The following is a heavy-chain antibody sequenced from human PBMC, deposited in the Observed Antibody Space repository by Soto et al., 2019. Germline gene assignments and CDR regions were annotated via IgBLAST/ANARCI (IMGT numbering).Heavy chain of an antibody. D-gene: IGHD6-19*01. J-gene: IGHJ4*02. CDR3: AKDMVGYSSGWYHN. CDR2: ISWNDNNI. V-gene: IGHV3-9*01. Sequence: EVQLVESGGGLVQPGRSLRLSCAASGFSFDDYAMHWVRQAPGKGLEWVSGISWNDNNIGYAYSVKGRFTISRDNAKNSLYLQMNSLRPEDTALYYCAKDMVGYSSGWYHNWGQGTLVTVPS. CDR1: GFSFDDYA.